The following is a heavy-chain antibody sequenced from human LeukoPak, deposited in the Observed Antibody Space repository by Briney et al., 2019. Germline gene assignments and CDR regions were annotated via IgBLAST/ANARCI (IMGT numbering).Heavy chain of an antibody. CDR3: ARCSGSYYGPLDY. D-gene: IGHD1-26*01. Sequence: GGSLRLSCAASGFTFSSYAMHWVRQAPGKGLEWVAVISYDGSNKYYADSVKGRFTISRDNSRNTLYLQMNSLRAEDTAVYYCARCSGSYYGPLDYWGQGTLVTVSS. J-gene: IGHJ4*02. V-gene: IGHV3-30-3*01. CDR2: ISYDGSNK. CDR1: GFTFSSYA.